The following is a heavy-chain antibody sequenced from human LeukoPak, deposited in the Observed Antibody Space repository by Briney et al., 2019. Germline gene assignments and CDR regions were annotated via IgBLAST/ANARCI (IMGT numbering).Heavy chain of an antibody. D-gene: IGHD2-21*01. J-gene: IGHJ3*01. CDR1: GFTFGDYA. CDR2: IRYDGSDS. CDR3: ALIGVVIPPDTYDV. V-gene: IGHV3-30*02. Sequence: PGGSLRLSCSAFGFTFGDYAFHWVRQAPGKGLEWLAFIRYDGSDSYYADAVKGRFTISRDNSKKTLYLQMDSPRTEDTAFYYCALIGVVIPPDTYDVWGQGTLVTVSS.